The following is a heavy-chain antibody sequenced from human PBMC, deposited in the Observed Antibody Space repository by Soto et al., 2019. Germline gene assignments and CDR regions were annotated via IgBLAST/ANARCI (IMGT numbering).Heavy chain of an antibody. CDR3: PRLYYDYV. J-gene: IGHJ6*02. CDR1: GWTFGTYS. D-gene: IGHD3-3*01. Sequence: GGSLRLSCAASGWTFGTYSMNWVRQAPGKGLEWIAYINSDSDNIMYADSVKGRFTISRDNAKNSLFLQMNSLTDEDTAVYYCPRLYYDYVWGQGTTVTVSS. CDR2: INSDSDNI. V-gene: IGHV3-48*02.